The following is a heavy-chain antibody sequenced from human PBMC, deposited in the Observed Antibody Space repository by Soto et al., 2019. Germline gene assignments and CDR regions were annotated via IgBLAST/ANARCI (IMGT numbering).Heavy chain of an antibody. CDR2: VYDSGST. J-gene: IGHJ5*02. Sequence: QVQLLESGPRLVKSSETLSLTCTVSGAAIRNYYWFWIRQAPGKGLEWIGYVYDSGSTIYNPSLKGRVAISVDTSKNQIFLNLNPVTAADTAVYYCAKWLQYGGWFDTWGQGTLVTVSS. CDR1: GAAIRNYY. D-gene: IGHD5-12*01. CDR3: AKWLQYGGWFDT. V-gene: IGHV4-59*01.